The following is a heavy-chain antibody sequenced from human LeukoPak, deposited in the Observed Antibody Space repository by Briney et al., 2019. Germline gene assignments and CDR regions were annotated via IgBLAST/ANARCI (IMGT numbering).Heavy chain of an antibody. V-gene: IGHV1-46*01. CDR3: ARDLRFGEWKVQV. D-gene: IGHD3-10*01. Sequence: ASVKVSCKASGYTFTSYYTHWVRQAPGQGLEWMGIINPSGGSTSYAQKFQGRVTMTRGTSTSTVYMELSSLRSEDTAVYYCARDLRFGEWKVQVWGQGTMVTVSS. CDR2: INPSGGST. CDR1: GYTFTSYY. J-gene: IGHJ3*01.